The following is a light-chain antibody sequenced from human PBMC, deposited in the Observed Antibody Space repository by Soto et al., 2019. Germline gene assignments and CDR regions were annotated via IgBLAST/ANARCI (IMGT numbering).Light chain of an antibody. CDR1: SSDVGGYNY. V-gene: IGLV2-14*03. CDR2: DVS. Sequence: QSALTQPASVSGSPGQSITISCTGTSSDVGGYNYVSWYQQHPGKAPKLMIYDVSNRPSGVSNRFSGSKSGNTASLTVSGLQAEDEADYYCRSYTDSSTQAFGGGTKLTVL. CDR3: RSYTDSSTQA. J-gene: IGLJ2*01.